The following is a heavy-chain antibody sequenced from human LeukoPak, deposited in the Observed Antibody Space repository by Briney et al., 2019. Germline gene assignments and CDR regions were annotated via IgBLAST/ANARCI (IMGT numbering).Heavy chain of an antibody. V-gene: IGHV1-46*01. CDR1: GYTFTTYY. CDR2: INPTGGST. J-gene: IGHJ4*02. CDR3: AKDVPQVAGIFDY. D-gene: IGHD6-19*01. Sequence: ASVKVSCKASGYTFTTYYIHWVRQAPGQGLEWMGIINPTGGSTTYAQKFQGRVTMTRDTSTSTVFMEVNSLRSEDTAVYYCAKDVPQVAGIFDYWGQGTLVTVSS.